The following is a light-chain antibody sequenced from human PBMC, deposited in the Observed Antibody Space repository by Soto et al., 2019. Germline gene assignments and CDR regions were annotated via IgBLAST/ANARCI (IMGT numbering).Light chain of an antibody. J-gene: IGKJ4*01. Sequence: EIVMTQSPASLSVSPGERATLSCRASQSVSGNLAWYQQKPGQAPRLLIYGVSTRATGIPARLSGSGSGTEFTLTISSLHSEDFAFYYCQQYNNWPLTFGGGTKVEIK. CDR2: GVS. V-gene: IGKV3-15*01. CDR1: QSVSGN. CDR3: QQYNNWPLT.